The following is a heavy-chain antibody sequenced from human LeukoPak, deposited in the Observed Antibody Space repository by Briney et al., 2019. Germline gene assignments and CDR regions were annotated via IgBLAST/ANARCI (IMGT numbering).Heavy chain of an antibody. Sequence: SETLSLTCTVSGGSISSSYWSWIRQPPGKALEWIGYIYYSGSTNYNPSLKSRVTISVDTSKNQFSLRLSSVTVADTAVYYCARDRRGLDYYYYMDVWGKGTTVTVSS. CDR1: GGSISSSY. V-gene: IGHV4-59*01. CDR3: ARDRRGLDYYYYMDV. J-gene: IGHJ6*03. D-gene: IGHD3-16*01. CDR2: IYYSGST.